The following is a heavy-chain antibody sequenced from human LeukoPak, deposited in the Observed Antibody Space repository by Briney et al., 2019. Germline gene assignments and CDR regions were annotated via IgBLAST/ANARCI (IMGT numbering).Heavy chain of an antibody. CDR3: ARLRITMVRGVNLGAFDI. V-gene: IGHV3-7*01. CDR1: GFTFSSYW. Sequence: GGSLRLSCAASGFTFSSYWMSWVRQAPGKGLEWVANIKQDGSEKYYVDSVKGRFTISRDNAKNSLYLQMNSLRAEDTAVYYCARLRITMVRGVNLGAFDIWGQGTMVTVSS. CDR2: IKQDGSEK. J-gene: IGHJ3*02. D-gene: IGHD3-10*01.